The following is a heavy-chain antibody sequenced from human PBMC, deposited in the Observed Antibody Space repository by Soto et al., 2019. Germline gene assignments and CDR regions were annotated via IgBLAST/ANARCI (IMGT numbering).Heavy chain of an antibody. V-gene: IGHV3-23*01. D-gene: IGHD2-2*01. CDR2: ISGSGGST. CDR3: AKSWTWCSSTSCYDVLGYYYYYMDV. CDR1: GFTFSSYA. Sequence: GGSLRLSCAASGFTFSSYAMSWVRQAPGKGLEWVSAISGSGGSTYYADSVKGRFTISRDNSKNTLYLQMNSLRAEDTAVYYCAKSWTWCSSTSCYDVLGYYYYYMDVWGKGTTVTVSS. J-gene: IGHJ6*03.